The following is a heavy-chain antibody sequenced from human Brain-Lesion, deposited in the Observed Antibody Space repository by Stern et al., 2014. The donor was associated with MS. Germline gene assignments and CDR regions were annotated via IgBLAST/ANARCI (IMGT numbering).Heavy chain of an antibody. D-gene: IGHD3-3*01. CDR2: INPNTGGT. CDR1: GYIFTGYY. V-gene: IGHV1-2*02. J-gene: IGHJ6*02. CDR3: ARDQRGITIFGVVTDYYYLGMDV. Sequence: VHLVESGAEVKKPGASVKVSCKTSGYIFTGYYIHWVRQAPGQGLEWMAXINPNTGGTKYAQKFQGRVTMSRDTSISTAYVELSSLTSDDTAVYYCARDQRGITIFGVVTDYYYLGMDVWGQGTTVTVSS.